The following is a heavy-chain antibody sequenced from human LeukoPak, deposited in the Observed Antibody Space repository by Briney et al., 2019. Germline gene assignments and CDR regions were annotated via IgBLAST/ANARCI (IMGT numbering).Heavy chain of an antibody. V-gene: IGHV3-15*01. Sequence: GGSLRLSCAASGFTLCYVWMSWVRQAPGKGLEWVGRIKSKTDGGTTDYAAPVKGRFTISRDDSKNTLYLQMNSLKTEDTAVYYCTTAGTYSSGWYWVDYWGQGTLVTVSS. CDR2: IKSKTDGGTT. CDR3: TTAGTYSSGWYWVDY. D-gene: IGHD6-19*01. CDR1: GFTLCYVW. J-gene: IGHJ4*02.